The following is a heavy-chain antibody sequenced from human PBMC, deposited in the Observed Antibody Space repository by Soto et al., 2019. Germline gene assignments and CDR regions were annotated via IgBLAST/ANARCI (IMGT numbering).Heavy chain of an antibody. D-gene: IGHD1-7*01. J-gene: IGHJ4*02. CDR3: ERGGHHIYYGSWNYYFDY. Sequence: QVQLVQSGAEVKEPGASVKISCKTSGYTFANYGVTWVRQAPGQGLEWVGCNTDYAQKFQGTVTMTRDTSTSTAYLELRSLKSNDAAVYYCERGGHHIYYGSWNYYFDYWGQGTLVTVSS. V-gene: IGHV1-18*01. CDR2: NT. CDR1: GYTFANYG.